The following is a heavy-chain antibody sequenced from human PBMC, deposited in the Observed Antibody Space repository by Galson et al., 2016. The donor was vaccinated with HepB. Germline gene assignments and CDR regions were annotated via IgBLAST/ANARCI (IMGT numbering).Heavy chain of an antibody. Sequence: SLRLSCAASGFTFSSYAMSWVRQAPGKGLEWVSAISGSGGSTYYADSVKGRFTISSDNSKNTLYLQMNSLRAEDTAVYYCARVGDDNNTWIQLWSNYYYYGMDVWGQGTLVTVSS. CDR2: ISGSGGST. CDR1: GFTFSSYA. D-gene: IGHD5-18*01. J-gene: IGHJ6*02. V-gene: IGHV3-23*01. CDR3: ARVGDDNNTWIQLWSNYYYYGMDV.